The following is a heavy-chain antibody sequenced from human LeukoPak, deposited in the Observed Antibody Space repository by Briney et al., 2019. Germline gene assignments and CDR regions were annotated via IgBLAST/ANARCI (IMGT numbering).Heavy chain of an antibody. CDR1: GFTFDDYA. CDR3: AKEWEL. J-gene: IGHJ4*02. D-gene: IGHD1-26*01. CDR2: ISWNSGSI. V-gene: IGHV3-9*01. Sequence: PGGSLRLSCAASGFTFDDYAMHWVRQAPGKGLEWVSGISWNSGSIGYADSVKGRFTISRDNAKNSLYLQMYSLRAEDTALYYCAKEWELGGQGTLVTVSS.